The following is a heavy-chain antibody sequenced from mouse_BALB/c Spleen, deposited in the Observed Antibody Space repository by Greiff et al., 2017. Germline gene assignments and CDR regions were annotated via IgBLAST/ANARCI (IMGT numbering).Heavy chain of an antibody. Sequence: EVQLQQSGPGLVKPSQSLSLTCTVTGYSITSDYAWNWIRQFPGNKLEWMGYISYSGSTSYNPSLKSRISITRDTSKNQFFLQLNSVTTEDTATYYCARGGSSPWFAYWGQGTLVTVSA. CDR1: GYSITSDYA. D-gene: IGHD1-1*01. CDR3: ARGGSSPWFAY. CDR2: ISYSGST. J-gene: IGHJ3*01. V-gene: IGHV3-2*02.